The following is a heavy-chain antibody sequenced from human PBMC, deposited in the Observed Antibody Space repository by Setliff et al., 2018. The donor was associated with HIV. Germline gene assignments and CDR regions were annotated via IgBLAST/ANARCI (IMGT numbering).Heavy chain of an antibody. CDR1: GGTFSSYA. V-gene: IGHV1-69*05. Sequence: GASVKVSCKASGGTFSSYAISWVRQAPGQGLDWMGGIIPVFGTTNYAQKFQGRVTITTDESTSTAYMELTSLKSEDTAVYYCASSRRGSYAIDNWGQGTLVTVSS. CDR2: IIPVFGTT. D-gene: IGHD3-16*01. CDR3: ASSRRGSYAIDN. J-gene: IGHJ4*02.